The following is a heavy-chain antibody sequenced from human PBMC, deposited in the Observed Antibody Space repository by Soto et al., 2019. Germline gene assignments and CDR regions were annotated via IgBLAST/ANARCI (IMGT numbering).Heavy chain of an antibody. CDR1: GYTLTGHY. Sequence: GASVKVSFKTSGYTLTGHYIHWLRQAPQQGPEWVGEIGPESGATRYAQKFRGRVTMTMDTSITTVYMELKNLSPDDTAVYYCGRGRSGQIVVFYWGQGTPVTVSS. J-gene: IGHJ4*02. V-gene: IGHV1-2*02. CDR2: IGPESGAT. D-gene: IGHD1-26*01. CDR3: GRGRSGQIVVFY.